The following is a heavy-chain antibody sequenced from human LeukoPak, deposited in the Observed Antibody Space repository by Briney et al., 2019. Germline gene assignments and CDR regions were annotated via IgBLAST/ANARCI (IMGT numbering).Heavy chain of an antibody. CDR2: ISSSGTTT. D-gene: IGHD6-19*01. CDR3: ARDPEAVAGTSYFDY. Sequence: GGSLRLSCAAFGFTFSSYNMNWVRQSPGKGLDWVSYISSSGTTTLYADSVKGRFTISRDNAKNSLYLQMNSLRAEDTAVYYCARDPEAVAGTSYFDYWGQGTLVTVSS. V-gene: IGHV3-48*04. CDR1: GFTFSSYN. J-gene: IGHJ4*02.